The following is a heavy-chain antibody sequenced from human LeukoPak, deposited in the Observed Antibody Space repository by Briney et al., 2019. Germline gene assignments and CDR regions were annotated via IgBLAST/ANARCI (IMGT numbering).Heavy chain of an antibody. D-gene: IGHD3-3*01. CDR3: ARDSPHHYDFWSGEDAFDI. V-gene: IGHV4-59*12. CDR1: GGSISSYY. Sequence: PSETLSLTCTVSGGSISSYYWSWIRQPPGKGLEWIGYIYYSGSTNYNPSLKSRVTISVDTSKNQFSLKLSSVTAADTAVYYCARDSPHHYDFWSGEDAFDIWGQGTMVTVSS. J-gene: IGHJ3*02. CDR2: IYYSGST.